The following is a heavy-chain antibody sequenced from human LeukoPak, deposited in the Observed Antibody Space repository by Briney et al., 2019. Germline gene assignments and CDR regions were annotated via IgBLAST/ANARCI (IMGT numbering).Heavy chain of an antibody. Sequence: GASVKVSCKASGGTFSSYAISWVRQAPGQGLEWMGVIIPIFGTENYAQKFQGRVTITADESTSTAYMELSSLRSEDTAVYYCARDLYCSGGSCYHAEYYCYYGMDVWGQGTTVTVSS. J-gene: IGHJ6*02. CDR3: ARDLYCSGGSCYHAEYYCYYGMDV. V-gene: IGHV1-69*01. CDR2: IIPIFGTE. CDR1: GGTFSSYA. D-gene: IGHD2-15*01.